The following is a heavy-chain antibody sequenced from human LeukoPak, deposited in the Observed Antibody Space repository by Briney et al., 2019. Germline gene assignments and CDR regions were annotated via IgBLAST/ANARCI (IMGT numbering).Heavy chain of an antibody. CDR2: IHHDGIT. Sequence: ETSETLSLTCSISGYSISSGYFWGWIRQPPGKGLEWIGNIHHDGITYYNPSLKSRVTISLDPSKNQFSLKLTSVAAADTALYHCARVHYYDASDYSTSNWFDPWGQGTLVTVSA. CDR1: GYSISSGYF. D-gene: IGHD3-22*01. CDR3: ARVHYYDASDYSTSNWFDP. V-gene: IGHV4-38-2*02. J-gene: IGHJ5*02.